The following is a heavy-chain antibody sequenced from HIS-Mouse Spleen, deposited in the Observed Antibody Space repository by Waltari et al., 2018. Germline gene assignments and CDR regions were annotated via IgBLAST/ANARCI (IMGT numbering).Heavy chain of an antibody. CDR2: ISYDGSNK. CDR1: GFSFSSYG. J-gene: IGHJ4*02. V-gene: IGHV3-30*18. Sequence: QVQLVESGGGVVKPGRSLRLHCAAAGFSFSSYGMHWVRQAPGKGLEWVAVISYDGSNKYYADSVKGRFTISRDNSKNTLYLQMNSLRAEDTAVYYCAKDKHHAFDYWGQGTLVTVSS. CDR3: AKDKHHAFDY.